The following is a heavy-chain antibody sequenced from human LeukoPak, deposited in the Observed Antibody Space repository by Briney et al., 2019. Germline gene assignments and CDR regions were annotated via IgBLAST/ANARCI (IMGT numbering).Heavy chain of an antibody. J-gene: IGHJ4*02. Sequence: ASVKVSCKASGYTFTDYYIHWVRQAPGQGLEWMGWINPNSGGTNYAQKFQGRVTMTRDTSISTAYMELNSLRAEDTAVYYCAKDGSSGWYYYFDYWGQGTLVTVSS. CDR3: AKDGSSGWYYYFDY. D-gene: IGHD6-19*01. CDR1: GYTFTDYY. CDR2: INPNSGGT. V-gene: IGHV1-2*02.